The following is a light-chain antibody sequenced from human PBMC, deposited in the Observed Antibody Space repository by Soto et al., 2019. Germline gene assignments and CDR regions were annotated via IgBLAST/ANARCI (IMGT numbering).Light chain of an antibody. Sequence: VLTQPPVALPVTPGGPASISCRSSRSRLDSPNGNNYLAWFLQKPGQPPHLLIHTLSYRASGVPARFSGSGSGTDFTLKISRVQDEDVGAYYCMQRIGYSPTFGQGTKVDIK. J-gene: IGKJ1*01. CDR2: TLS. CDR1: RSRLDSPNGNNY. CDR3: MQRIGYSPT. V-gene: IGKV2-40*01.